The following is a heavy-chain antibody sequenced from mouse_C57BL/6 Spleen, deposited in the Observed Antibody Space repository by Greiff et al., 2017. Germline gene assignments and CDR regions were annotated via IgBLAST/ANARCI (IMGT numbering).Heavy chain of an antibody. CDR3: AMVTTVVDNYFDY. Sequence: QVHVKQPGAELVMPGASVKLSCKASGYTFTSYWMHWVKQRPGQGLEWIGEIDPSDSYTNYNQKFKGKSTLTVDKSSSTAYMQLSSLTSEDSAVYYCAMVTTVVDNYFDYWGQGTTLTVSS. CDR1: GYTFTSYW. D-gene: IGHD1-1*01. CDR2: IDPSDSYT. V-gene: IGHV1-69*01. J-gene: IGHJ2*01.